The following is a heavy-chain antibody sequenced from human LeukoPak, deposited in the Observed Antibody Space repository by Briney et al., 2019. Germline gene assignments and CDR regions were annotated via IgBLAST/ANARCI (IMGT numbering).Heavy chain of an antibody. CDR1: GDSINSYH. Sequence: SETLSLTCTISGDSINSYHWSWLRQPPGSKLEWIGYIYHSGSTYYNPSLKSRVTISVDKSKNQFSLKLSSVTAADTAVYYCAREPASIAAAGIDYWGQGTLVTVSS. CDR3: AREPASIAAAGIDY. D-gene: IGHD6-13*01. V-gene: IGHV4-59*12. CDR2: IYHSGST. J-gene: IGHJ4*02.